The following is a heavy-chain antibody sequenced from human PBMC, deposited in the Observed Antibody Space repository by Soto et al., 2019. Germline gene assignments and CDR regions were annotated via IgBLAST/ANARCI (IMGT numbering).Heavy chain of an antibody. CDR3: VRYYGSGSYSGY. J-gene: IGHJ4*02. CDR2: ISSNGSSA. D-gene: IGHD3-10*01. CDR1: GFTFSSYA. Sequence: LRLSCSASGFTFSSYAMHWVRQAPGKGLEYVSAISSNGSSAYYADSVKGRFTISRDNSKNTLYLQMSSLRAEDTAVYYCVRYYGSGSYSGYWGQGTQVTVSS. V-gene: IGHV3-64D*06.